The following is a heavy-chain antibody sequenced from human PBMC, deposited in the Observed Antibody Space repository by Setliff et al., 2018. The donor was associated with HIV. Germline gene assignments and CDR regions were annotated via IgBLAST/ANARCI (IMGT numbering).Heavy chain of an antibody. Sequence: PSETLSLTCAVYGGSFSGYHWNWIRQFPGKGLEWIGSIYYDGRTFYKPSLKSRLTISVDTSKNQFSLSLNSVTAADTAVYFCARGGAVSADFDSWGQGTLVTVSS. CDR2: IYYDGRT. CDR1: GGSFSGYH. J-gene: IGHJ5*01. D-gene: IGHD3-16*01. V-gene: IGHV4-34*11. CDR3: ARGGAVSADFDS.